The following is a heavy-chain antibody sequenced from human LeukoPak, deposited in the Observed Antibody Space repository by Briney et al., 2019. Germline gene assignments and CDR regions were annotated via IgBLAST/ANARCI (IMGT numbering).Heavy chain of an antibody. CDR1: GFTFSSYW. J-gene: IGHJ6*03. D-gene: IGHD5/OR15-5a*01. CDR3: ARVVSTSGYYYYYYMDV. CDR2: INSDGSST. V-gene: IGHV3-74*01. Sequence: PGGSLRLSCAASGFTFSSYWMHWVRQAPGKGLVWVSRINSDGSSTSYADSVKGRFTISRDNAKNTLYLQMNSLRAEDTAVYYCARVVSTSGYYYYYYMDVWGKGTTVTISS.